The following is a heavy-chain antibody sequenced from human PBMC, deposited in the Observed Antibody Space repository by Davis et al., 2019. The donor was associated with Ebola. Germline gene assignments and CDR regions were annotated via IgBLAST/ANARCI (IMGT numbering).Heavy chain of an antibody. D-gene: IGHD6-19*01. CDR1: GGSISGYH. V-gene: IGHV4-59*08. CDR3: ATLFPVAGPFDY. J-gene: IGHJ4*02. Sequence: SETLSLTCTVSGGSISGYHWSWIRQPPGKGLEWIGYIYYSGNTNYNPSLKSRVTISVDTSKNQFSLKLSSVTAADTAVYYCATLFPVAGPFDYWGQGTLVTVSS. CDR2: IYYSGNT.